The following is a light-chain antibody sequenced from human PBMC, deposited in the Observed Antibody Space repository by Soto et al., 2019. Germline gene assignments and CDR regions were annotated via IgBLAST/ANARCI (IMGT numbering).Light chain of an antibody. CDR1: STDVGGYNY. J-gene: IGLJ2*01. CDR3: SSYTRDKTVL. Sequence: QSALTQPASVSGSPGQSITISCTGSSTDVGGYNYVSWHQQHPGKAPKLMIFDVTKRPSGVSNRFSGSKSGDTASLTISGLQAEEEADYYCSSYTRDKTVLFGGGTKLTVL. V-gene: IGLV2-14*03. CDR2: DVT.